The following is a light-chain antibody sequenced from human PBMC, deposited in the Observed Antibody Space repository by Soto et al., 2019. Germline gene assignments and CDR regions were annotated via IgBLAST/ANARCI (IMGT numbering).Light chain of an antibody. J-gene: IGKJ5*01. CDR2: DAS. V-gene: IGKV3-11*01. CDR1: QSVSNY. CDR3: QQRSNWPWT. Sequence: EIVLTQSPATLSLSPGEGATLSCRASQSVSNYLAWYQQKPGQAPRLLIYDASKRATGIPARFSGSGSGTDYTLTITNLEAEDFAIYYCQQRSNWPWTFGQGTRLEIK.